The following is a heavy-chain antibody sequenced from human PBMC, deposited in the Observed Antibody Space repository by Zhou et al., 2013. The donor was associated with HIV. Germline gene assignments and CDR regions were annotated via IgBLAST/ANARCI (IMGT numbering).Heavy chain of an antibody. CDR3: ASEERESVGVTLSDWFDP. CDR1: GGTFTGYA. CDR2: IIPILGIP. V-gene: IGHV1-69*04. Sequence: QVHLVQSGTEVKKPGSSVRVPCKTSGGTFTGYAITWVRQAPGQGLEWMGRIIPILGIPNYAQKFQGRVTISADKTTSTAYMELSSLRSEDTAVYYCASEERESVGVTLSDWFDPWGQGTLVTVSS. J-gene: IGHJ5*02. D-gene: IGHD1-26*01.